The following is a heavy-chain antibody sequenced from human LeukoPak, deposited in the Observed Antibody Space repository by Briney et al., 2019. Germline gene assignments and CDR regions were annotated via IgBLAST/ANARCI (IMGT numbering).Heavy chain of an antibody. J-gene: IGHJ4*02. V-gene: IGHV5-51*01. CDR3: ARQVAYCGGDCYSYPDY. CDR1: GYSFTSYW. CDR2: IYPGDSDT. D-gene: IGHD2-21*02. Sequence: GESLKISCKCSGYSFTSYWIGWVRQMPGKGLEWMGIIYPGDSDTRYSPSFQGQVTISADKSISTAYLQWSSLKASDTAMYYCARQVAYCGGDCYSYPDYWGQGTLVTVSS.